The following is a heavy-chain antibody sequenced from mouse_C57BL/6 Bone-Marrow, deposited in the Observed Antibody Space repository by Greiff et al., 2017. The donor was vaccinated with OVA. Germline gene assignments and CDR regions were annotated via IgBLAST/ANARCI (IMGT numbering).Heavy chain of an antibody. CDR1: GYSITSGYY. J-gene: IGHJ3*01. CDR3: ARNDYDASAWFAY. V-gene: IGHV3-6*01. D-gene: IGHD2-4*01. CDR2: ISYDGSN. Sequence: EVKLLESGPGLVKPSQSLSLTCSVTGYSITSGYYWNWIRQFPGNKLEWMGYISYDGSNNYNPSLKNRISITRDTSKNQFFLKLNSVTTEDTATYYCARNDYDASAWFAYWGQGTLVTVSA.